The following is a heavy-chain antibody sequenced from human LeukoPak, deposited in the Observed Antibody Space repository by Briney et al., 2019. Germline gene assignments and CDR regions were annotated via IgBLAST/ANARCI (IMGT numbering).Heavy chain of an antibody. CDR1: GYTFINYG. D-gene: IGHD3-3*01. J-gene: IGHJ4*02. Sequence: ASVKVSCKASGYTFINYGINWVRQAPGQGLEWMGWISAYNGNTNYAQKLQGRVTMTTDTSTSTAYMELRSLRSDDTAVYYCARVRSTIFGVASPGEDYWGQGTLVTVSS. CDR2: ISAYNGNT. V-gene: IGHV1-18*01. CDR3: ARVRSTIFGVASPGEDY.